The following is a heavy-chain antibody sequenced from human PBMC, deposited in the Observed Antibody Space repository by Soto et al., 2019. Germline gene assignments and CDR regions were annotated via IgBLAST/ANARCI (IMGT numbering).Heavy chain of an antibody. Sequence: QVQLVESGGSLAQLGGSLRLSVVASDLTFSLFAFPWFPRAPAKGRGWWEFISHDGNIKYYADSVKGRFTISRDNSKNTLYLQMNSLTVEDTAVYYCARDGLPDDFRSGGYWFDPWGQGTLVTVSS. D-gene: IGHD3-3*01. CDR3: ARDGLPDDFRSGGYWFDP. V-gene: IGHV3-30-3*01. CDR2: ISHDGNIK. J-gene: IGHJ5*02. CDR1: DLTFSLFA.